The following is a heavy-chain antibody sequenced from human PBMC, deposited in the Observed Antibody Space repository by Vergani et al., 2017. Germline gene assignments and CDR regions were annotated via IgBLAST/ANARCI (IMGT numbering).Heavy chain of an antibody. J-gene: IGHJ6*02. Sequence: QVQLVQSGAEVKKPGASVKVSCKASGYTFTSYYMHWVRQAPGQGLEWMGIINPSGGSTSYAQKFQGRVTMTRDTSTSTVYMELSSLRSEDTAVYYCARDLGGSVRGSSSMDVWGQGTTVTVSS. CDR2: INPSGGST. CDR1: GYTFTSYY. V-gene: IGHV1-46*01. D-gene: IGHD3-10*02. CDR3: ARDLGGSVRGSSSMDV.